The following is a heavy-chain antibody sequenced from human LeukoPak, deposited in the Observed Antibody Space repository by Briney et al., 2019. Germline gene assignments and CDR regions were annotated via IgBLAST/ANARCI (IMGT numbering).Heavy chain of an antibody. CDR1: GYTFTGYY. CDR3: ARSMVGAKGYFQH. CDR2: INPNSGGT. V-gene: IGHV1-2*02. Sequence: ASVKVSCKASGYTFTGYYMHWVRQAPGQGLEWMGWINPNSGGTNYAQKFQGRVTMTRDTSISTAYMELSRLRPDDTAVYYCARSMVGAKGYFQHWGQGTLVTVSS. D-gene: IGHD1-26*01. J-gene: IGHJ1*01.